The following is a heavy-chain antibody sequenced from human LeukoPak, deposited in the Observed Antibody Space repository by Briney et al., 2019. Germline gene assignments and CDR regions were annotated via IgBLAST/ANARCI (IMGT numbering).Heavy chain of an antibody. CDR2: IIPIFGTA. J-gene: IGHJ1*01. Sequence: ASVKVSCKASGGTFSSYAISWVRQAPGQGLEWMGGIIPIFGTANYAQKLQGRVTITADESTSTAYMELSSLRSEDTAVYYCARSIYCSSTSCSVYFQHWGQGTLVTVSP. CDR3: ARSIYCSSTSCSVYFQH. CDR1: GGTFSSYA. V-gene: IGHV1-69*01. D-gene: IGHD2-2*01.